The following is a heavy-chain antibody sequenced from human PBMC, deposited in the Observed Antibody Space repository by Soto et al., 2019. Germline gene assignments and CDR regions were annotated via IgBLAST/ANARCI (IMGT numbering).Heavy chain of an antibody. V-gene: IGHV1-18*01. CDR3: VMVDNYVTPTPQDV. CDR2: ISPYTGNT. CDR1: GYIFVNYG. J-gene: IGHJ6*02. Sequence: QGQLVQSGDEVKKPGASVKVSCKASGYIFVNYGIAWVRQAPRQGLEWMGWISPYTGNTHSASKVQGRLTMTTDTSTSTAYMDLGSLSSDDTAVYYCVMVDNYVTPTPQDVWGQGTTVTVSS. D-gene: IGHD3-16*01.